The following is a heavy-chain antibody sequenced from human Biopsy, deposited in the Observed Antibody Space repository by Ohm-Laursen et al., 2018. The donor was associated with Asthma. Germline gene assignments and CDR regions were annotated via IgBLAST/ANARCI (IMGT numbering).Heavy chain of an antibody. V-gene: IGHV3-7*01. Sequence: SLRLSCTASGFTFGDYWMSWVRQVPGKGLEWVANIKHNGSEKNHVDSLKGRFTISGDNAKNSLYLQMNSLRAEDTAVYYCARTFHFWSPYHAEHYQLWGQGTLVTASS. J-gene: IGHJ1*01. CDR1: GFTFGDYW. CDR2: IKHNGSEK. D-gene: IGHD3-3*02. CDR3: ARTFHFWSPYHAEHYQL.